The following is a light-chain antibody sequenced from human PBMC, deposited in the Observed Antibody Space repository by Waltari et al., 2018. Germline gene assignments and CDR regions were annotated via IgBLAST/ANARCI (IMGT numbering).Light chain of an antibody. CDR1: QGISSY. Sequence: DIQLTQSPSFLSASVGDRVTITCRASQGISSYLAWYQQKPGKAPKFLIYAVSTLQSGVPSRFSGSGSGTEFTLTISSLHPEDCATYYCQQLHGYPITFGQGTRLDIK. J-gene: IGKJ5*01. CDR2: AVS. V-gene: IGKV1-9*01. CDR3: QQLHGYPIT.